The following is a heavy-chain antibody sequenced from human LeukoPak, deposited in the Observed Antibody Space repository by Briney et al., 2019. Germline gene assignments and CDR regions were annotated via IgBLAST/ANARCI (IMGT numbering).Heavy chain of an antibody. Sequence: ASVKVSCKASGYTFTGYYVHWVRQAPGQGLEWMGRINPNSGDTNYAQKFQGRVTMTRDTSISTAYMELSRLRSDDTAVYYCARDYCGGDCFPAYGGQGTLFTVAS. CDR2: INPNSGDT. D-gene: IGHD2-21*02. CDR1: GYTFTGYY. V-gene: IGHV1-2*06. J-gene: IGHJ4*02. CDR3: ARDYCGGDCFPAY.